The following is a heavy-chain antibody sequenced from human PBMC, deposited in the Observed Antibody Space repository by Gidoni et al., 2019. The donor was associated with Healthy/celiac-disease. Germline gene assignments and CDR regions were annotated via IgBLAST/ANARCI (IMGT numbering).Heavy chain of an antibody. Sequence: QVQLVESGGGVVQPGRSLRLSCAASGFTFSSYGMHWVRQAPGKGLEWVAVISYDGSNKDYADSVKGRFTISRDNSKNTLYLQMNSLRAEDTAVYYCAKDDGGGYSSSPVSVGYWGQGTLVTVSS. J-gene: IGHJ4*02. CDR2: ISYDGSNK. CDR3: AKDDGGGYSSSPVSVGY. D-gene: IGHD6-13*01. CDR1: GFTFSSYG. V-gene: IGHV3-30*18.